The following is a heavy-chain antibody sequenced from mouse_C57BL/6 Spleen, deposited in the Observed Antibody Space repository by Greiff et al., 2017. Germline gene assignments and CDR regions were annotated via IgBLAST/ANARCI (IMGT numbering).Heavy chain of an antibody. V-gene: IGHV1-52*01. J-gene: IGHJ4*01. Sequence: QVQLKQPGAELVRPGSSVKLSCKASGYTFTSYWMHWVKQRPIQGLEWIGNIDPSDSETHYNQKFKDKATLTVDKSSSTAYMQLSSLTSEDSAVYYCARGPITTGVARAMDYWGQGTSVTVAS. CDR3: ARGPITTGVARAMDY. CDR1: GYTFTSYW. D-gene: IGHD1-1*01. CDR2: IDPSDSET.